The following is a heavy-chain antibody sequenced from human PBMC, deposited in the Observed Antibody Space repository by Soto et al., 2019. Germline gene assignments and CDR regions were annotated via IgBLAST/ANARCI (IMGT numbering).Heavy chain of an antibody. CDR3: AKELQRGMDV. CDR2: VHPNSGGT. CDR1: GGTLTNFINY. J-gene: IGHJ6*02. Sequence: ASVKVSCKASGGTLTNFINYPINWVRQAPGQGLEWMGWVHPNSGGTNYAQSFEGRVTMTRDTSINTAYMELSRLTSDDTAVYYCAKELQRGMDVWGQGTTVTVSS. V-gene: IGHV1-2*02. D-gene: IGHD4-4*01.